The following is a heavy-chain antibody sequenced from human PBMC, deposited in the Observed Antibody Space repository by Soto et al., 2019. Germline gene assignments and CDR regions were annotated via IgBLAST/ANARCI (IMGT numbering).Heavy chain of an antibody. CDR3: AKDPPSEYSSSWYGGY. D-gene: IGHD6-13*01. V-gene: IGHV3-23*01. CDR1: GFTFSSYA. CDR2: ISGSGGST. J-gene: IGHJ4*02. Sequence: GGSLRLSCAASGFTFSSYAMIWVRQAPGKGLEWVSAISGSGGSTYYADSVKGRFTISRDNSKNTLYLQMNSLRAEDTAVYYCAKDPPSEYSSSWYGGYWGQGTLVTVPS.